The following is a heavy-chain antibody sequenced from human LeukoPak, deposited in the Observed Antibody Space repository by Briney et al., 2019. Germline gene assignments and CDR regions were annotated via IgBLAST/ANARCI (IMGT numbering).Heavy chain of an antibody. D-gene: IGHD3-10*01. CDR3: AKDFASGSYYLPFDY. V-gene: IGHV3-23*01. Sequence: GGSLRLSCAASGFTFSSYAMSWVRQAPGKGLEWVSAISGSGGSTYYADSVKGRFTISRDNSKNTLYLQMNSLRAEDTAVYYCAKDFASGSYYLPFDYWGQGTLVTVSS. CDR1: GFTFSSYA. CDR2: ISGSGGST. J-gene: IGHJ4*02.